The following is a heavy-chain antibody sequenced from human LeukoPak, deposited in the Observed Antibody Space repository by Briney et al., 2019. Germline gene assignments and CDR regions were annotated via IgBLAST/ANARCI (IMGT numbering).Heavy chain of an antibody. CDR1: GGSISSSSYY. Sequence: SETLSLTCTISGGSISSSSYYWSWIRQPPGKGLEWIGYIYYSGSTNYNPSLKSRVTISVDTSKNQFSLKLSSVTAADTAVYYCARAAEWFGAFDYWGQGTLVTVSS. D-gene: IGHD3-10*01. CDR3: ARAAEWFGAFDY. V-gene: IGHV4-61*05. J-gene: IGHJ4*02. CDR2: IYYSGST.